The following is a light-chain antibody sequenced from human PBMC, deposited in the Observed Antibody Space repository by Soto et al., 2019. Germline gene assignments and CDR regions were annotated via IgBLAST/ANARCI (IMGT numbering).Light chain of an antibody. CDR3: QQHSHWPPWT. CDR2: GAS. V-gene: IGKV3-11*01. CDR1: ENVRTF. Sequence: EVVLTQSPATLSLSPGEQATLSCRASENVRTFVDWYQQKPGQAPRLLMFGASNRATGIPARFSGSGSGTDFALTISNLEPEDFAVYYCQQHSHWPPWTFGQGTRVEIQ. J-gene: IGKJ1*01.